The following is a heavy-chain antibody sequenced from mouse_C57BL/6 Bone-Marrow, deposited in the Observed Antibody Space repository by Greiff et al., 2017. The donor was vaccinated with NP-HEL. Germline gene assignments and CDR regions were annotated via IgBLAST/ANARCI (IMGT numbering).Heavy chain of an antibody. Sequence: VQLQQSGTVLARPGASVKMSCKTSGYTFTSYWMHWVKQRPGQGLEWIGAIYPGNSDTSYNQKFKGKAKLTAVTSASTAYMELSSLTNEDSAVYYCTRNNYGGLWYFDVWGTGTTVTVSS. CDR2: IYPGNSDT. J-gene: IGHJ1*03. D-gene: IGHD1-3*01. V-gene: IGHV1-5*01. CDR1: GYTFTSYW. CDR3: TRNNYGGLWYFDV.